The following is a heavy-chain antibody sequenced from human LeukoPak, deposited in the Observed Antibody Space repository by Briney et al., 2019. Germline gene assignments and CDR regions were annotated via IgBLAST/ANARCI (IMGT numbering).Heavy chain of an antibody. D-gene: IGHD4-17*01. V-gene: IGHV2-26*01. CDR1: GFSLSTARMG. Sequence: SGPVLVNPTEPLTLTCTVSGFSLSTARMGVSWIRQPPGKALEWLAHIFSNDEKSYSTSLKSRLTISKDTSKSQVVLTMTNMDPVDTATYYCARILLNDGDNEFYFDYWGQGTLVTVSS. J-gene: IGHJ4*02. CDR3: ARILLNDGDNEFYFDY. CDR2: IFSNDEK.